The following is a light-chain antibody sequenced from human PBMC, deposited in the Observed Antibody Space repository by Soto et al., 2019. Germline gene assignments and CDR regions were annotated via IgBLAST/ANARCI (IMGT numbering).Light chain of an antibody. V-gene: IGKV3-15*01. CDR3: QQYGTSPCT. Sequence: EIVMTQSPDTLSVSPGESATLSCRARQSISNNLAWYQQKPGQAPRLLIYGASTRTTGIPARFSGSGSGTEFTLTISSLQSEDFAVYYCQQYGTSPCTFGQGTKLEIK. J-gene: IGKJ2*02. CDR2: GAS. CDR1: QSISNN.